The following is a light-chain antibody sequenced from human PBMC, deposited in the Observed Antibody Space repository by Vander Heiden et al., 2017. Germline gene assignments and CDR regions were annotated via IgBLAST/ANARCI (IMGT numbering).Light chain of an antibody. J-gene: IGKJ1*01. CDR1: QSVSSH. Sequence: EIVLTQSPATLSVSPGDRATLPCRASQSVSSHLAWYQQKPGQAPKPPISGSSTRSAGIPTRISSSGSRTEFTLTISSLQSDDFAVYCCQQYNNLWTFGQGTKVEIK. CDR3: QQYNNLWT. V-gene: IGKV3-15*01. CDR2: GSS.